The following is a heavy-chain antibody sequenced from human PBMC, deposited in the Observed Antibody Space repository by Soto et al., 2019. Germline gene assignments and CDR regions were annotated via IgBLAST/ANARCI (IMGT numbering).Heavy chain of an antibody. D-gene: IGHD5-18*01. V-gene: IGHV3-23*01. CDR2: ISGSGGST. CDR3: RGYSYGGEDV. Sequence: GGSLRLSCAASGFTFSSYAMSWVRQAPGKGLEWVSAISGSGGSTYYADSVKGRFNISRDNSKNTLYLQMNGLRAEDTDVYYCRGYSYGGEDVWGQGTTVTVSS. J-gene: IGHJ6*02. CDR1: GFTFSSYA.